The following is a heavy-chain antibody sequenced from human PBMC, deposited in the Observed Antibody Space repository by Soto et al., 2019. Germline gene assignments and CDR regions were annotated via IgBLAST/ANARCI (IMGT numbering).Heavy chain of an antibody. V-gene: IGHV1-69*06. CDR2: IIPMFDTT. CDR1: GDTFGNYT. J-gene: IGHJ6*02. D-gene: IGHD3-3*01. CDR3: AKSPTFGVLIYYYNGLDV. Sequence: QVQLVQSGAEVKKPGSSVKVSCKTSGDTFGNYTVTWVRQAPGHGLEWVGGIIPMFDTTNYAQNFQDRVTINADTSTGTVYMELSSLRSEDTAVYFCAKSPTFGVLIYYYNGLDVWGQGTTVTVSS.